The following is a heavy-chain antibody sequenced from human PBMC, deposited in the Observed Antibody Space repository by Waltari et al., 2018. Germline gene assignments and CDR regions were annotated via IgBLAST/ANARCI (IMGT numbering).Heavy chain of an antibody. D-gene: IGHD3-22*01. J-gene: IGHJ4*02. V-gene: IGHV4-59*01. Sequence: QVQLQESGPGLVKPSETLSLTCTVSGGSISSYYWSWIRQPPGKGLEWIGYIYYSGSTTYNPSLKSRVTISVDTSKNQFSLKLSSVTAADTAVYYCAREWDYYDSSGYWDYWGQGTLVTVSS. CDR3: AREWDYYDSSGYWDY. CDR2: IYYSGST. CDR1: GGSISSYY.